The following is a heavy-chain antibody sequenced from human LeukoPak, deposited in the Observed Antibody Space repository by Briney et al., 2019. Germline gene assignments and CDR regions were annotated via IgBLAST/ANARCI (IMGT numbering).Heavy chain of an antibody. D-gene: IGHD3-22*01. J-gene: IGHJ3*02. CDR1: GGTSSSYA. Sequence: SVKVSCKASGGTSSSYAISWVRQAPGQGREWMGGIIPIFGTANYAQKFQGRVTITADESTSTAYMELSSLRSEDTAVYYCASDYYDSSGYYRDDAFDIWGQGTMVTVSS. V-gene: IGHV1-69*13. CDR2: IIPIFGTA. CDR3: ASDYYDSSGYYRDDAFDI.